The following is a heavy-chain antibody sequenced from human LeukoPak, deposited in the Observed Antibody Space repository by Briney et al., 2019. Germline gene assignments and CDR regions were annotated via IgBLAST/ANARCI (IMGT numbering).Heavy chain of an antibody. D-gene: IGHD4-17*01. J-gene: IGHJ4*02. CDR1: GHTFSSYA. CDR2: IIPIFGTA. V-gene: IGHV1-69*13. Sequence: ASVKVSCKASGHTFSSYAISCVRQAPGQGLEWMGGIIPIFGTANYAQKFQGRVTITADESTSTAYRELSSLRSEDTAVYYCARGGTTVWADFDYWGQGTLVTVSS. CDR3: ARGGTTVWADFDY.